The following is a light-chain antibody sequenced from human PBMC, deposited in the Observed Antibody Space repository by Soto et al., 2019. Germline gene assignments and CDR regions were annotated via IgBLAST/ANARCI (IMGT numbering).Light chain of an antibody. CDR1: QSVSSY. J-gene: IGKJ4*01. V-gene: IGKV3-11*01. CDR2: DTS. Sequence: EIVLTQSPATLSLSPGERATLSCRASQSVSSYLAWYQQKPGQAPRLLIHDTSNRATGIPARFSGSGSGTDFTLTISSLEAEDFAVYYCQQRGSWPLTFGGGTKVEIK. CDR3: QQRGSWPLT.